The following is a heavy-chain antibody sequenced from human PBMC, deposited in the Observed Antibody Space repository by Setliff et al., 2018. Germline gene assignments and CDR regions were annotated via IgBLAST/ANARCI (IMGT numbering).Heavy chain of an antibody. Sequence: QTGGSLRLSCAASGFTFSSYAMSWVRQAPGKGLEWVSAISGSGGSTYYADSVKGRFTISRDNSKNTLYLQMNSLRAEDTAVYYCAKGRRISYSSGWLNWFDPWGQGTLVTVSS. CDR2: ISGSGGST. D-gene: IGHD6-19*01. J-gene: IGHJ5*02. V-gene: IGHV3-23*01. CDR1: GFTFSSYA. CDR3: AKGRRISYSSGWLNWFDP.